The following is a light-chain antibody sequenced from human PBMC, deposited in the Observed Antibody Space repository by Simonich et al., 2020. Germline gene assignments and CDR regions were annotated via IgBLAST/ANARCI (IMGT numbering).Light chain of an antibody. CDR2: DVS. J-gene: IGLJ3*02. CDR1: SSDVGGYNY. V-gene: IGLV2-14*01. Sequence: QSALTQPASVSGSPGQSITISCTGTSSDVGGYNYVSWNQQHPGKAPKLMIYDVSKRPSGVSNRFSGSKSGNTASLTISWLQAEDEADYYCSSYTSSSTWVFGGGTKLTVL. CDR3: SSYTSSSTWV.